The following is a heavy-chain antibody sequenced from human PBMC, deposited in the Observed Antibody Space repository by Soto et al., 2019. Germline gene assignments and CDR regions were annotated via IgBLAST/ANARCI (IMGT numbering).Heavy chain of an antibody. J-gene: IGHJ4*02. CDR3: ARGDDSSSWAYYFDY. CDR1: GGSISSGGYS. CDR2: IYHSGST. Sequence: QLQLQESGSGLVKPSQTLSLTCAVSGGSISSGGYSWSWIRQPPGKGLEWIGYIYHSGSTYYNPSLKSRVTISVDRSKNQCSLKLSSVTAADTAVYYCARGDDSSSWAYYFDYWGQGTLVTVSS. D-gene: IGHD6-13*01. V-gene: IGHV4-30-2*01.